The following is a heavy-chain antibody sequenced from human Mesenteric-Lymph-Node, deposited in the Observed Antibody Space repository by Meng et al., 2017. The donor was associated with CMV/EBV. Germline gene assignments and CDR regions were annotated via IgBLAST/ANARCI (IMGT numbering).Heavy chain of an antibody. D-gene: IGHD3-16*01. CDR2: MNPKSGET. J-gene: IGHJ4*02. CDR3: ANLNLVSPQGYIDN. Sequence: SRDSVTSYDINWVRQATGQGLEWMGWMNPKSGETGYAQKFQGRVTMTRDTSTDTDYMELRSLTSEDTAVYYCANLNLVSPQGYIDNWGPGTLVTVSS. CDR1: RDSVTSYD. V-gene: IGHV1-8*01.